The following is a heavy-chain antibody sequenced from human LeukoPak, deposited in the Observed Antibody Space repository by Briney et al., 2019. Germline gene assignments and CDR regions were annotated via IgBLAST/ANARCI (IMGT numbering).Heavy chain of an antibody. CDR1: GGSFSGCY. Sequence: PSETLSLTCAVYGGSFSGCYWSWIRQPPGKGLEWIGEINHSGSTNYNPSLKSRVTISVDTSKNQFSLKLSSVTAADTAVYYCARGVLRYFDWLSSGYYFDYWGQGTLVTVSS. D-gene: IGHD3-9*01. V-gene: IGHV4-34*01. CDR2: INHSGST. CDR3: ARGVLRYFDWLSSGYYFDY. J-gene: IGHJ4*02.